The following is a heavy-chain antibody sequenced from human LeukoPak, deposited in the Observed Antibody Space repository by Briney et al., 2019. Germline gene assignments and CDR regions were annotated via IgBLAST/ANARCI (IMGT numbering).Heavy chain of an antibody. J-gene: IGHJ5*02. V-gene: IGHV3-23*01. CDR3: AKDLFEDGSGTPPNWFDP. D-gene: IGHD3-10*01. CDR2: ISGSGGST. CDR1: GFTFSSYA. Sequence: GGSLRLSCAASGFTFSSYAMSWVRQAPGKGLEWVSAISGSGGSTYYADSVKGRFTISRDNSKNTLYLQMNSLRAEDTAVYYCAKDLFEDGSGTPPNWFDPWGQGTLVTVSS.